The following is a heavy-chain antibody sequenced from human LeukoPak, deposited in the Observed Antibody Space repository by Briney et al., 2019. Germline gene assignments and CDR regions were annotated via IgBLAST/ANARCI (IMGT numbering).Heavy chain of an antibody. D-gene: IGHD4-17*01. CDR2: ISYDGSNK. V-gene: IGHV3-30-3*01. J-gene: IGHJ4*02. CDR1: GFTFSSYA. CDR3: ARDLAYGDYIYDY. Sequence: GGSLRLSCAASGFTFSSYAMHWVRQAPGKGLEWVAVISYDGSNKYYADSVKGRFTISRDNSKNTLYLQMNSLRAEDTAVYYCARDLAYGDYIYDYWGQGTLVTVSS.